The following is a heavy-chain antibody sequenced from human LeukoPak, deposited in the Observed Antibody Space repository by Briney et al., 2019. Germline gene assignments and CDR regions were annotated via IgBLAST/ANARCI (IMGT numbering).Heavy chain of an antibody. J-gene: IGHJ6*03. Sequence: GESLKISCQGSGYNFPIYWIGWVRQMPGQGLEWMGIIYPDDSNTIYGPSFQGQVTISADKSINTAYLEWSSLKASDTAIYYCARQGAAGKYYYYMDVWGKGTTVTVS. CDR1: GYNFPIYW. CDR2: IYPDDSNT. D-gene: IGHD6-13*01. V-gene: IGHV5-51*01. CDR3: ARQGAAGKYYYYMDV.